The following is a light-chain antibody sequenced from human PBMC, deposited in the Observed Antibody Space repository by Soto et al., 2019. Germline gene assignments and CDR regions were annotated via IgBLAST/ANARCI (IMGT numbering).Light chain of an antibody. Sequence: EIVLTQSPGTLSLCPGERATLSCRASQSVSSSYLAWYQQKPGQAPRLLIYGESSRATGIPDRFSGSGSGTDFTLTISRLEPEDFAVYYCQQYGSSPYTFGQGTKLEIK. CDR2: GES. CDR1: QSVSSSY. J-gene: IGKJ2*01. V-gene: IGKV3-20*01. CDR3: QQYGSSPYT.